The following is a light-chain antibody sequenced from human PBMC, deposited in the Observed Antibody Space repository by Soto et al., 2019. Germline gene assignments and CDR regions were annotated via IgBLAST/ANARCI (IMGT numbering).Light chain of an antibody. V-gene: IGLV1-51*02. Sequence: QSVLTQPPSVSAAPGQKVTISCSGSSSNIGNNYVSWYQQLPGTAPKLLIYENNKRPSGIPDRSSGSKSGTSATLGITGLQTGDEADYYCGTWDSSLSAWVFGGGTKVTVL. CDR2: ENN. CDR1: SSNIGNNY. CDR3: GTWDSSLSAWV. J-gene: IGLJ3*02.